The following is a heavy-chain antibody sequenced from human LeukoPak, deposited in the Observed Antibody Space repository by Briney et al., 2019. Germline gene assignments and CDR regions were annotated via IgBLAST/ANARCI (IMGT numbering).Heavy chain of an antibody. CDR2: ISSSSSI. J-gene: IGHJ4*02. Sequence: GGSLRLSCAASGFTFNTHSMNWVRQAPGKGLEWVSYISSSSSIYYADPVKGRFTISRDNAKNSLYLQMNSLRAEDTAVYYCARDYYGDYALDYWGQGTLVTVSS. D-gene: IGHD4-17*01. V-gene: IGHV3-48*01. CDR1: GFTFNTHS. CDR3: ARDYYGDYALDY.